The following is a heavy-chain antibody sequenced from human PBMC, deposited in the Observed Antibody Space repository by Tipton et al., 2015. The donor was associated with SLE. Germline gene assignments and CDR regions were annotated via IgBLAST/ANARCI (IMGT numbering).Heavy chain of an antibody. CDR1: GGSISSYY. V-gene: IGHV4-4*07. D-gene: IGHD1-26*01. CDR2: IYTSGST. J-gene: IGHJ5*02. Sequence: LRLSCTVSGGSISSYYWSWIRQPAGKGLEWIGRIYTSGSTNYNPSLKSRVTMSVDTSKNQFSLKLSSVIAADTAVYYCAREGLEWELLGWFDPWGQGTLVTVSS. CDR3: AREGLEWELLGWFDP.